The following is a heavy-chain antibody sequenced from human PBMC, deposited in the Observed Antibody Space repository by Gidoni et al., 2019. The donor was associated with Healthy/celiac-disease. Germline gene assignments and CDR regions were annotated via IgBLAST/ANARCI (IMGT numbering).Heavy chain of an antibody. Sequence: EVQLLESGGGLVQPGGSLRLSCAAAGSTSCSYAMSWVRQAPGKGLEWVSAISGSGGSTYYADSVKGRFTISRDNSKNTLYLQMNSLRAEDTAVYYCAKDLYYYDSSGLFDPWGQGTLVTVSS. J-gene: IGHJ5*02. V-gene: IGHV3-23*01. CDR3: AKDLYYYDSSGLFDP. D-gene: IGHD3-22*01. CDR2: ISGSGGST. CDR1: GSTSCSYA.